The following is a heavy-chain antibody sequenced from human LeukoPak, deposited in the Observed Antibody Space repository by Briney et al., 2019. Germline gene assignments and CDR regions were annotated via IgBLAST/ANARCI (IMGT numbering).Heavy chain of an antibody. CDR2: IIPIFGTA. V-gene: IGHV1-69*13. J-gene: IGHJ4*02. CDR3: ADTACSGTSCLGY. D-gene: IGHD2-2*01. Sequence: SVKVSCKASGGTFSSYAISWVRQAPGQGLEWMGGIIPIFGTANYAQKFQGRVTITADESTSTAYMELSSLRSEDTAVHYCADTACSGTSCLGYWGQGTLVSGSS. CDR1: GGTFSSYA.